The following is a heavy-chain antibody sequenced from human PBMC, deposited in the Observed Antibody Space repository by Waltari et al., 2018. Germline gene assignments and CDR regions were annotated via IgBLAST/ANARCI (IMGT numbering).Heavy chain of an antibody. D-gene: IGHD3-10*01. CDR3: AKDSGSGSFDY. CDR2: IWYDGSNK. Sequence: VQLVESGGGVVQPGRSLRLSCAASGFTFSSYGMHWVRQAPGKGLEWVAVIWYDGSNKYYADSVKGRFTISRDNSKNTLYLQMNSLRAEDTAMYYCAKDSGSGSFDYWGQGTLVTVSS. CDR1: GFTFSSYG. V-gene: IGHV3-30*18. J-gene: IGHJ4*02.